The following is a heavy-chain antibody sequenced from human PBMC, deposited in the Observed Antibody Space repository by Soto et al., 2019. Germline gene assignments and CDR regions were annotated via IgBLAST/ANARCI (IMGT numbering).Heavy chain of an antibody. J-gene: IGHJ4*01. CDR1: GITLSTYG. D-gene: IGHD4-17*01. CDR3: AGDDSGHYYLAY. CDR2: ISYDGNIK. V-gene: IGHV3-30*03. Sequence: QVQPVESGGGVVQPGRSLRLSCTAAGITLSTYGMHWVRQAPGKGREWVAGISYDGNIKDYADSVKGRFTISRDNAKNTLYVHKTSLTAADTAVYYCAGDDSGHYYLAYWGDGTLVAVSS.